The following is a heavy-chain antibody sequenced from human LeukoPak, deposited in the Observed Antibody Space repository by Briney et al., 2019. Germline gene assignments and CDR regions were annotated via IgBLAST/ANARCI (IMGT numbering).Heavy chain of an antibody. V-gene: IGHV3-33*01. CDR2: IWYDGSNK. Sequence: GGSLRLSCAASGFTFSNCGMHWVRQAPGKGLEWVAHIWYDGSNKYYADSVRGRFTISRDNSKNTLYLQMNSLRAEDTAVYYCARDRDYDFFDYWGQGTLVTVSP. J-gene: IGHJ4*02. CDR1: GFTFSNCG. D-gene: IGHD3-3*01. CDR3: ARDRDYDFFDY.